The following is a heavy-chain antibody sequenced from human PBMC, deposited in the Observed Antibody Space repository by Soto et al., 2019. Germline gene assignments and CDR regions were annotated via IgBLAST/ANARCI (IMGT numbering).Heavy chain of an antibody. CDR3: ARGFVVVVAATLEDWFDP. Sequence: QVQLVESGGGVVQPGRSLRLSCAASGFTFSSYGMHWVRQAPGKGLEWVAVIWYDGSNKYYADSVKGRFTISRDNSKNTLYLQMNSLRAEDTAVYYCARGFVVVVAATLEDWFDPWGQGTLVTVSS. D-gene: IGHD2-15*01. V-gene: IGHV3-33*01. J-gene: IGHJ5*02. CDR1: GFTFSSYG. CDR2: IWYDGSNK.